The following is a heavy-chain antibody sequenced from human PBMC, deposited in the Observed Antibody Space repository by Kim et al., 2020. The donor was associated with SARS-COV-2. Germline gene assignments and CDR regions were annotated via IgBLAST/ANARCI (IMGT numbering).Heavy chain of an antibody. CDR3: ARGTMVRGVNKRGRFDY. Sequence: ASVKVSCKASGYTFTSYYMHWVRQAPGQGLEWMGIINPSGGSTSYAQKFQGRVTMTRDTSTSTVYMELSSLRSEDTAVYYCARGTMVRGVNKRGRFDYWGQGTLVTVSS. CDR2: INPSGGST. D-gene: IGHD3-10*01. CDR1: GYTFTSYY. V-gene: IGHV1-46*01. J-gene: IGHJ4*02.